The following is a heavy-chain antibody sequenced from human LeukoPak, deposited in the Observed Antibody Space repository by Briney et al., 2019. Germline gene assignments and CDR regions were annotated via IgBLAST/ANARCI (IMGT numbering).Heavy chain of an antibody. V-gene: IGHV3-11*04. Sequence: GGSLRLSCAASGFTFSDYYMNWVRQAPGKGLEWVSYISDSGSTVYYADSVKGRFTVSRDNAKSSLFPQMNSLRAEDTAVYYCARRLAYWGQGTLVTVSS. CDR2: ISDSGSTV. CDR3: ARRLAY. J-gene: IGHJ4*02. CDR1: GFTFSDYY.